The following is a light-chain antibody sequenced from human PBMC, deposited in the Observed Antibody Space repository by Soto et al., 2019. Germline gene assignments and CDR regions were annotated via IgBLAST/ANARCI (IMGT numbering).Light chain of an antibody. CDR1: QIINTW. Sequence: DIQMTQSPSSLSASVGDRVTITCRASQIINTWLAWYQQKPGKAPKLLIYRASNLVNGVPSRFSGSGSGTEFTLTISSLQPDDFSIYYCQQYETYSCTLGPGTKVDL. J-gene: IGKJ3*01. CDR2: RAS. V-gene: IGKV1-5*03. CDR3: QQYETYSCT.